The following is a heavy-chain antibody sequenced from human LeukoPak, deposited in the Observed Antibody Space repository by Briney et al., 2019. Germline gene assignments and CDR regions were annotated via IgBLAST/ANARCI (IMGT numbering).Heavy chain of an antibody. CDR3: ARVHGGYPFDQ. J-gene: IGHJ4*02. Sequence: SETLSLTCTVSGGSISSGSYYWSWIRQPAGKGLEWIGRIYTSGSTNYNPSLKSRVTISVDTSKNQFSLKLSSVTAADTAVYYCARVHGGYPFDQWGQGTLVTVSS. CDR2: IYTSGST. CDR1: GGSISSGSYY. V-gene: IGHV4-61*02. D-gene: IGHD2-15*01.